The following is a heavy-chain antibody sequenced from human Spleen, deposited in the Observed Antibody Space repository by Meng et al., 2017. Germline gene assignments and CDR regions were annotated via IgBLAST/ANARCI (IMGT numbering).Heavy chain of an antibody. J-gene: IGHJ6*02. CDR3: ARDLITVTSDYYSGMDV. D-gene: IGHD4-17*01. CDR1: GFNLGSHW. CDR2: IISDGSST. Sequence: GESLKISCEASGFNLGSHWMHWVRQAPGKGLEWVSRIISDGSSTSYAASVKGRFTISRDNAKNTLYLQMTSLRAEDTAVYYCARDLITVTSDYYSGMDVWGQGTTVTVSS. V-gene: IGHV3-74*01.